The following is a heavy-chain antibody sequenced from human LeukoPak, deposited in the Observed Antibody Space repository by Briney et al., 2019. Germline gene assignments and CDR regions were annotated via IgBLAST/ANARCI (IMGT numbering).Heavy chain of an antibody. CDR1: GGTFSSYA. Sequence: ASVKVSCKASGGTFSSYAISWVRQAPGQGLEWMGWINPNSGGTNYAQKFQGRVTMTRDTSISTAYMELSRLRSDDTAVYYCAREKVTMVRGVIRGLSEVPYYYYMDVWGKGTTVTISS. CDR3: AREKVTMVRGVIRGLSEVPYYYYMDV. J-gene: IGHJ6*03. V-gene: IGHV1-2*02. CDR2: INPNSGGT. D-gene: IGHD3-10*01.